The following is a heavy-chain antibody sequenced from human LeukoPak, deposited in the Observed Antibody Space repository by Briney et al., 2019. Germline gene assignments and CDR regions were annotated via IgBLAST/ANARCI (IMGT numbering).Heavy chain of an antibody. Sequence: RSLRLSCAASGFTFSSYGMHWVRQAPGKGLEWVAVIWYDGSNKYYADSVKGRFTISRDNSKNTLYLQMNSLRAEDTAVYYCAKGNTIFGVALDYWGQGTLVTVSS. CDR1: GFTFSSYG. CDR2: IWYDGSNK. J-gene: IGHJ4*02. CDR3: AKGNTIFGVALDY. V-gene: IGHV3-33*06. D-gene: IGHD3-3*01.